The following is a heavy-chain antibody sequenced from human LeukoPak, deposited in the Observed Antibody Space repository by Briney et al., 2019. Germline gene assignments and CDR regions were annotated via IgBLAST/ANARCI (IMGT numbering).Heavy chain of an antibody. CDR1: GYTFTSYG. D-gene: IGHD3-10*01. Sequence: ASVKVSCKASGYTFTSYGISWVRQAPGQGLEWMGWISAYNGNTNYAQKLQGRATMTTDTSTNTAYMELRSLRSGDTAVYYCARAVTMVRGTADYWGQGTRVTVSS. V-gene: IGHV1-18*01. CDR3: ARAVTMVRGTADY. CDR2: ISAYNGNT. J-gene: IGHJ4*02.